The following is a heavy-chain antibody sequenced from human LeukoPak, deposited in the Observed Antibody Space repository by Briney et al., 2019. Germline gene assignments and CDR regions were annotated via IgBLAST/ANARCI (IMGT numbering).Heavy chain of an antibody. CDR1: GGSISSYY. V-gene: IGHV4-59*01. D-gene: IGHD1-1*01. Sequence: SETLSLTCTDSGGSISSYYWSWIRQPPGKGLEWIGYIYYSGSTNYNTSLKSRVTISVDTSKNQFSLKRSSVTAADPAVFYCARMKWERPAFDILGQGTMVTVSS. J-gene: IGHJ3*02. CDR3: ARMKWERPAFDI. CDR2: IYYSGST.